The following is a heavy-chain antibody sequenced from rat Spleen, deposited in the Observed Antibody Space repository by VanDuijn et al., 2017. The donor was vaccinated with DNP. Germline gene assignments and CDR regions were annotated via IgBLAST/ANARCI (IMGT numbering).Heavy chain of an antibody. D-gene: IGHD1-2*01. J-gene: IGHJ2*01. V-gene: IGHV1-43*01. Sequence: QVQLQQSGAELAKPGSSVKISCKASGYSFTTYYIGWIKQTTGQGLEYIGYIYTGSGGTNYNEKFKGKATVTVDKSSSTAFMQLSSLTPDDSAVYYCVRSGYYSSPPFDYWGQGVTVTVSS. CDR3: VRSGYYSSPPFDY. CDR2: IYTGSGGT. CDR1: GYSFTTYY.